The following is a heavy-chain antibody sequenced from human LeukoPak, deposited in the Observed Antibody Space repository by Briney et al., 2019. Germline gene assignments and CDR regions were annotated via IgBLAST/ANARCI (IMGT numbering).Heavy chain of an antibody. J-gene: IGHJ4*02. CDR1: GFTFNRYS. CDR2: IDGSSANI. CDR3: ATYGRDGYRGFY. D-gene: IGHD5-24*01. Sequence: GGSLRLSCVASGFTFNRYSMNWVRQAPGKGLEWITYIDGSSANIYYADSVKGRFTTSRDNAKNSVYLHMNSLRAEDTAVYYCATYGRDGYRGFYWGQGTLVTVSS. V-gene: IGHV3-48*04.